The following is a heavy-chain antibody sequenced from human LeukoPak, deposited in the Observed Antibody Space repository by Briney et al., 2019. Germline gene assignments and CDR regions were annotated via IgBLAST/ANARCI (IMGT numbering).Heavy chain of an antibody. CDR1: GGSFSGYY. CDR2: INHSGST. J-gene: IGHJ4*02. Sequence: PSETLSLTCAVYGGSFSGYYWSWIRQPPGKGLEGIGEINHSGSTNYNPSLKSRVTISVDTSKNQFSLKLSSVTAADTAVYYCARGLRFLEWLSKNYYFDYWGQGTLVTVSS. V-gene: IGHV4-34*01. D-gene: IGHD3-3*01. CDR3: ARGLRFLEWLSKNYYFDY.